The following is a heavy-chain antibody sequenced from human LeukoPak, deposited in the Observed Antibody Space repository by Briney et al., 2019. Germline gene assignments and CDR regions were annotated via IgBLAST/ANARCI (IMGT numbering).Heavy chain of an antibody. CDR2: ISYDGSNK. CDR1: GFTFSNYA. J-gene: IGHJ5*02. CDR3: AKDSGSSSGYESWFDP. V-gene: IGHV3-30*04. D-gene: IGHD5-12*01. Sequence: GGSLRLSCAASGFTFSNYAMHWVRQAPGKGLEWVAVISYDGSNKYYADSVKGRFTISRDNAKNSLYLQMNSLRVEDTALYYCAKDSGSSSGYESWFDPWGQGTLVTVSS.